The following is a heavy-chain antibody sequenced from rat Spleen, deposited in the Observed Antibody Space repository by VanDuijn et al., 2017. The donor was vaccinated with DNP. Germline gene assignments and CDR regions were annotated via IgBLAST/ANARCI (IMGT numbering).Heavy chain of an antibody. CDR2: ISYSGST. Sequence: EVQLQESGPGLVKPSQSLSLTCSVTGYSITSDYWGWIRKFPGNKMDWMAYISYSGSTGYNPSLKSRISITRDTSKNQFFLQLNSGTTEDTATYYCARSVYYYSTYIPFDYWGQGVMVTVSS. CDR1: GYSITSDY. D-gene: IGHD1-2*01. CDR3: ARSVYYYSTYIPFDY. V-gene: IGHV3-1*01. J-gene: IGHJ2*01.